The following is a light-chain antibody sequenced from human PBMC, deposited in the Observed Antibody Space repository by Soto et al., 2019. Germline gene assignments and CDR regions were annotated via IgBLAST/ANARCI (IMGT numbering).Light chain of an antibody. CDR2: RAS. Sequence: DIVMTQSPASLAVSLGERATINCKSSQSLLNSANDKIHLAWYQQKPGQPPKLLIWRASTRDSGVPDRFSGSGSGTDFILTINSLQAEDVATYYCQQYFSAHLTFGGGTKVEI. CDR3: QQYFSAHLT. J-gene: IGKJ4*01. V-gene: IGKV4-1*01. CDR1: QSLLNSANDKIH.